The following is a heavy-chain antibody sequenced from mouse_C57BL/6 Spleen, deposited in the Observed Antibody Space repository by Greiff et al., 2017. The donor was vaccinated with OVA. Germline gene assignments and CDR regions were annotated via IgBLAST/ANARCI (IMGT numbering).Heavy chain of an antibody. Sequence: DVKLVESGGGLVKPGGSLKLSCAASGFTFSDYGMHWVRQAPEKGLEWVAYISSGSSTIDYADTVKGRFTISRDNAKKTLFLQMTSLRSEDTAMYYCARREVYGNNVYFDVWGTGTTVTVSS. CDR1: GFTFSDYG. CDR2: ISSGSSTI. V-gene: IGHV5-17*01. J-gene: IGHJ1*03. CDR3: ARREVYGNNVYFDV. D-gene: IGHD2-1*01.